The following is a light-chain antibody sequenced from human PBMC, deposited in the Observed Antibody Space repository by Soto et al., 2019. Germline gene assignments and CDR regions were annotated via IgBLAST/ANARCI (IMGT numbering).Light chain of an antibody. CDR1: HVVSSSY. V-gene: IGKV3-20*01. J-gene: IGKJ1*01. CDR3: QQYGSSPLT. Sequence: EIVFTQSPGTLSLSPGERATLSCRASHVVSSSYLAWYQQKPGQAPRLVIYTASSRATGIPDRFSGSGSGTDFSLTISRLEPEDFAVYYCQQYGSSPLTFGQGSKVDI. CDR2: TAS.